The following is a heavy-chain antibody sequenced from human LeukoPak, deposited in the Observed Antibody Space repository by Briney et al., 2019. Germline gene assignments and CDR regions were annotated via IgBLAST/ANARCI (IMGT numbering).Heavy chain of an antibody. CDR1: GLTFSSHW. Sequence: GGSLRLSCAASGLTFSSHWMFWVRQGPGKGLVWVAQIDRDGKPTGYADSVKGRFNISRDNAKNTLYLQMNSLRAEDTAVYYCATETSAWSTFDIWGQGTMVTVSS. CDR3: ATETSAWSTFDI. V-gene: IGHV3-74*01. D-gene: IGHD3-3*01. J-gene: IGHJ3*02. CDR2: IDRDGKPT.